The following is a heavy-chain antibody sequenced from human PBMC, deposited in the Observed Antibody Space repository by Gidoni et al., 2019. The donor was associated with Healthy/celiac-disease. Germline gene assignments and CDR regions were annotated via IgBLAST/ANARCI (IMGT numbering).Heavy chain of an antibody. Sequence: QVQLVQSGAEVKKPGSSVKVSCKASGGTFSSYAISWVRQAPGQGLEWMGGIIPIFGTANYAQKFQGRVTITADESTSTAYMELSSLRSEDTAVYYCASRSPYYDFWSGYYPISYYYGMDVWGQGTTVTVSS. V-gene: IGHV1-69*01. D-gene: IGHD3-3*01. CDR1: GGTFSSYA. J-gene: IGHJ6*02. CDR2: IIPIFGTA. CDR3: ASRSPYYDFWSGYYPISYYYGMDV.